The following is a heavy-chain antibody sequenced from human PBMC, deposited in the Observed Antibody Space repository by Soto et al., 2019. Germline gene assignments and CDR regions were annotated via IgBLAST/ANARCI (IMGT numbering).Heavy chain of an antibody. J-gene: IGHJ5*02. CDR3: ARAYCSGGSCYYHNWFDP. V-gene: IGHV4-59*01. Sequence: PSETLSLTCTVSGGSISSYYWSWIRQPPGKGLEWIGYIYYSGSTNYNPSLKSRVTISVDTSKNQLSLKLSSVTAADTAVYYCARAYCSGGSCYYHNWFDPWGQGTSVTVSS. CDR2: IYYSGST. CDR1: GGSISSYY. D-gene: IGHD2-15*01.